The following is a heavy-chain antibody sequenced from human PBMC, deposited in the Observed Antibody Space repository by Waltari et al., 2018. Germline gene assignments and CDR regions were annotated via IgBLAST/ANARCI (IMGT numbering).Heavy chain of an antibody. D-gene: IGHD6-13*01. CDR2: IYYSGST. CDR3: ARHWGAAAGTRFDY. V-gene: IGHV4-59*08. CDR1: GGSISSYY. Sequence: QVQLQESGPGLVKPSETLSLTCTVSGGSISSYYWSWIRQPPGKGLDWIGYIYYSGSTHYTPTLKSRVTISVDTSKTQFSLKLSSVTAADTAVYYCARHWGAAAGTRFDYWGQGTLVTVSS. J-gene: IGHJ4*02.